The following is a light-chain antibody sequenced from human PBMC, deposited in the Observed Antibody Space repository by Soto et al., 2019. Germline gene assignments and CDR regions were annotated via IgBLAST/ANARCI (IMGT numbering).Light chain of an antibody. Sequence: EIQMTQSPSTLSAAVGARVTFTCRARRSFTTWLAWYQQQPGKAAKLLIYDASKLESGVPSRFSGSRCWTECPLTTGRLQPGDMQTHCCQQYYTCPLSFGGWTTLEIQ. CDR3: QQYYTCPLS. V-gene: IGKV1-5*01. CDR2: DAS. J-gene: IGKJ4*01. CDR1: RSFTTW.